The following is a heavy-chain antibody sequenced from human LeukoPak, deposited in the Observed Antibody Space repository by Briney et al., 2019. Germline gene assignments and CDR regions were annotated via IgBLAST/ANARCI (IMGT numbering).Heavy chain of an antibody. CDR3: AARLSSTGGFDP. Sequence: PGGSMRLSCAASGFTFSNYWMHWVRQAPEKGLVWVSRINSDGINTSYADSVKGRFTISRDNAKNTLYLQMNSLRAEDTAVYYCAARLSSTGGFDPWGQGTLVTVSS. V-gene: IGHV3-74*01. CDR1: GFTFSNYW. D-gene: IGHD2-2*01. CDR2: INSDGINT. J-gene: IGHJ5*02.